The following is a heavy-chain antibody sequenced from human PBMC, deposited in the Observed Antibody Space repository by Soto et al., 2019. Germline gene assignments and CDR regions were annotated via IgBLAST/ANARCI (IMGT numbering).Heavy chain of an antibody. Sequence: QVQLQESGPGLVKPSQTLSLTCTVSGGSISSGGYYWSWIRQHPGKGLAWLGYIYYSGSTYYNPSPNSRVTISVDTSRYRFSLKRSSVTAADTAVYYCARVQTAYYYGSGSQSIFDYWGQGTLVTVSS. CDR1: GGSISSGGYY. J-gene: IGHJ4*02. CDR3: ARVQTAYYYGSGSQSIFDY. CDR2: IYYSGST. D-gene: IGHD3-10*01. V-gene: IGHV4-31*03.